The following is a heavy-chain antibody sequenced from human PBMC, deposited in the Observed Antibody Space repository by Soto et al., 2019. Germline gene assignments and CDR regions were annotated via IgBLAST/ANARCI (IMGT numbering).Heavy chain of an antibody. J-gene: IGHJ4*02. D-gene: IGHD6-6*01. CDR2: VYYDGRT. Sequence: EVQLVETGGGLIQPGGSLRLSCAASGFTVSSNYMSWVRQAPGKGLEWVSTVYYDGRTSHADSVKGRFFISRDSYENTVYLQMNSLRAEDTAVDFCARGGPTRPFDSWGQGTLVTVSS. CDR3: ARGGPTRPFDS. V-gene: IGHV3-53*02. CDR1: GFTVSSNY.